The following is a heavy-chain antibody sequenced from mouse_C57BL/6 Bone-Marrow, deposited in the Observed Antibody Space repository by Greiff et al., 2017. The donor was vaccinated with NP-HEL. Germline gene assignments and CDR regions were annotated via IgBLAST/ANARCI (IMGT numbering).Heavy chain of an antibody. CDR3: TTEAQAEYYYAMDY. CDR2: IDPENGDT. J-gene: IGHJ4*01. CDR1: GFNIKDDY. V-gene: IGHV14-4*01. D-gene: IGHD3-2*02. Sequence: EVQLQQSGAELVRPGASVKLSCTASGFNIKDDYMHWVKQRPEQGLEWIGWIDPENGDTEYASKFQGKATITADTSSNTAYLQLSSLTSEDTAVYYCTTEAQAEYYYAMDYWGQGTSVTVSS.